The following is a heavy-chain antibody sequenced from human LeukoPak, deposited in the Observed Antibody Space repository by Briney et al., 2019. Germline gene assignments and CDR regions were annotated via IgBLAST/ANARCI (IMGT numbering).Heavy chain of an antibody. D-gene: IGHD3-22*01. V-gene: IGHV3-33*01. J-gene: IGHJ3*02. CDR2: IWYDGSSK. CDR1: GFTFSSYG. CDR3: ARAYYFDTTGHDSDALDI. Sequence: PGGSLRLSCAASGFTFSSYGMHWVRQAPGKGLEWVAVIWYDGSSKYYADSVKGRFTISRDNSKNTLFLQMNSLRAEDTAVYYCARAYYFDTTGHDSDALDIWGRGTMVTVSS.